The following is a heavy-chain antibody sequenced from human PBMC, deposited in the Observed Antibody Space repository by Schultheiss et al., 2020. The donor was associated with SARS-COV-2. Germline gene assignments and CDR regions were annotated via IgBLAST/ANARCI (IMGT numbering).Heavy chain of an antibody. V-gene: IGHV4-34*01. CDR1: GGSFSGYY. J-gene: IGHJ6*02. CDR2: INHSGST. Sequence: SETLSLTCAVYGGSFSGYYWSWIRQPPGKGLEWIGEINHSGSTNYNPSLKSRVTISVDTSKNQFSLKLSSVTAADTAVYYCARDPVLRFLPQTRYGMDVWGQGTTVTVSS. D-gene: IGHD3-3*01. CDR3: ARDPVLRFLPQTRYGMDV.